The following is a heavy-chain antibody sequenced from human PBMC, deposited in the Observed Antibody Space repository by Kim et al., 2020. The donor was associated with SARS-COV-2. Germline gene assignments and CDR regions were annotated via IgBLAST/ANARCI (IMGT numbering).Heavy chain of an antibody. Sequence: GHARKCQGRVTMTRDTSINTAYMELSGLTSEDTAVYYCARNPERTGWFDPWGPGTLVTVSS. J-gene: IGHJ5*02. CDR3: ARNPERTGWFDP. V-gene: IGHV1-8*01.